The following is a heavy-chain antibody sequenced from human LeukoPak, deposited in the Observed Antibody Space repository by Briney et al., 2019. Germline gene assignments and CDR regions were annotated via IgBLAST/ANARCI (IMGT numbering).Heavy chain of an antibody. CDR3: ARHWAYCSGGTCYSFDD. J-gene: IGHJ4*02. V-gene: IGHV4-39*01. D-gene: IGHD2-15*01. CDR2: IYYSGST. CDR1: GGSISSSSHY. Sequence: SETLSLTCIVSGGSISSSSHYWGWIRQPPGKGLEWIGSIYYSGSTYYSPSLKSRATISVDTSKNQFSLKLRSVTAADTAVYHCARHWAYCSGGTCYSFDDWGQGTLVTVSS.